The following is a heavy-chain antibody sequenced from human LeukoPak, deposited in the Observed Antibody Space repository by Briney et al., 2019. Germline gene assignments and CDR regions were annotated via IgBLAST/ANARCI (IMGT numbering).Heavy chain of an antibody. J-gene: IGHJ4*02. CDR2: ISGSGAST. CDR1: GFTLSTNA. D-gene: IGHD1-1*01. V-gene: IGHV3-23*01. CDR3: AKAPPYTKYFDY. Sequence: GGSLRLSCLTSGFTLSTNAMSWVRQAPGKGLEWISGISGSGASTYYADSVKGRFTISRDDSRITLYLQMNSLRGDDTAVYYCAKAPPYTKYFDYWGQGTLLTVSS.